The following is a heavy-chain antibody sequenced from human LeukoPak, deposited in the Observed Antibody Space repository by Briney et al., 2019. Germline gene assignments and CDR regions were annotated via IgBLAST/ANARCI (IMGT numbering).Heavy chain of an antibody. V-gene: IGHV4-34*01. CDR1: GGSFSGYY. D-gene: IGHD2-2*02. CDR2: INHSGST. Sequence: KSSETLSLTCAVYGGSFSGYYWSWIRQPPGKGLEWIGEINHSGSTNYNPSLKSRVTISVDTSKNQFSLKLSSVTAADTAVCYCASFPHCSSTSCYTGWFDPWGQGTLVTVSS. J-gene: IGHJ5*02. CDR3: ASFPHCSSTSCYTGWFDP.